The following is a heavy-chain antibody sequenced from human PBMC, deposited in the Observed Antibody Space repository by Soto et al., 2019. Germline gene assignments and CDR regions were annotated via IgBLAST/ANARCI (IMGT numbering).Heavy chain of an antibody. CDR3: AKKALLWFGELASNWFDP. V-gene: IGHV3-23*01. J-gene: IGHJ5*02. CDR2: ISGSGGST. Sequence: EVQLLESGGGLVQPGGSLRLSCAASGFTFSSYAMSWVRQAPGKGLEWVSAISGSGGSTYYADSVKGRFTISRDNSKNTLYLQMNSLRAEDTAVYYCAKKALLWFGELASNWFDPWGQGTLDTVSS. D-gene: IGHD3-10*01. CDR1: GFTFSSYA.